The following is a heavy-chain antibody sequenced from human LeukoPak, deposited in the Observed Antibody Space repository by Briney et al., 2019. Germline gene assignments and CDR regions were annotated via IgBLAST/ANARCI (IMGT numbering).Heavy chain of an antibody. CDR1: GGSISSYY. CDR3: ARSDYGVSIGFDP. D-gene: IGHD4-17*01. CDR2: IYTSGS. Sequence: SETLSLTCTVSGGSISSYYWSWIRQPAGKGLEWIGRIYTSGSNYNPSLKSRVTVSIDTSKNQFSLKLSSVTAADTAVYYCARSDYGVSIGFDPWGQGTLVTVSS. J-gene: IGHJ5*02. V-gene: IGHV4-4*07.